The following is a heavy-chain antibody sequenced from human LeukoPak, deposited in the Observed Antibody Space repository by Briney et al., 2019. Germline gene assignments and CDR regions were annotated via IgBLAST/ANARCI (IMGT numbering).Heavy chain of an antibody. CDR1: GFIFSTYS. Sequence: GGSLRLSCAASGFIFSTYSMSWVRQAPGKGLEWVSGISGSATNTYYADSVKGQFTISRDNSKNTLYLQMNSLRDEDTAVYYCAREGYCRGGSCYEGWFDPWGQGTLVTVSS. D-gene: IGHD2-15*01. J-gene: IGHJ5*02. CDR2: ISGSATNT. V-gene: IGHV3-23*01. CDR3: AREGYCRGGSCYEGWFDP.